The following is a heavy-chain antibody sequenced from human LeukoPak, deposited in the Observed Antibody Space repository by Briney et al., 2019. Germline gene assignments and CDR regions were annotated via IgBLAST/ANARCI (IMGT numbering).Heavy chain of an antibody. CDR3: ARGYSYGYLAY. CDR1: GYTFTGYY. J-gene: IGHJ4*02. D-gene: IGHD5-18*01. Sequence: ASVKVSCKASGYTFTGYYMHWVRQAPGQGLEWMGWIDPNSGGTNYAQKFQGWVTMTRDTSISTAYMELSRLRSDDTAEYYCARGYSYGYLAYWGQGTLVTVSS. V-gene: IGHV1-2*04. CDR2: IDPNSGGT.